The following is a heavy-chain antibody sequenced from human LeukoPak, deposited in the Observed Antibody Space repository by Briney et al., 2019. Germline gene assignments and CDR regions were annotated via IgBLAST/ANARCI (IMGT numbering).Heavy chain of an antibody. J-gene: IGHJ4*02. Sequence: GGSLRLSCAASGFTFSSYSMYWVRQAPGKGLEWVSSISSSSSYIYYADSVKGRFTISRDNAKNSLFLQMNSLKAGDTAVYYCARFIAATGVDSWGQGTLVTVSS. CDR3: ARFIAATGVDS. CDR1: GFTFSSYS. V-gene: IGHV3-21*01. CDR2: ISSSSSYI. D-gene: IGHD6-13*01.